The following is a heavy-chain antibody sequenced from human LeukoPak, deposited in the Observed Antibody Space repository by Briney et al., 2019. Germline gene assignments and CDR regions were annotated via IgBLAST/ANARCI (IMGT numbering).Heavy chain of an antibody. CDR3: ARVGRTPPPWYFDL. V-gene: IGHV3-48*03. CDR2: ISSSGSTI. D-gene: IGHD2-15*01. Sequence: GGSLRLSCAASGFTFSSYEMNWVRQAPGKGLEWVSYISSSGSTIYYADSVKGRFTISRDNAKNSLYLQMNSLRAEDTAVYYCARVGRTPPPWYFDLWGRSTLVTVSS. CDR1: GFTFSSYE. J-gene: IGHJ2*01.